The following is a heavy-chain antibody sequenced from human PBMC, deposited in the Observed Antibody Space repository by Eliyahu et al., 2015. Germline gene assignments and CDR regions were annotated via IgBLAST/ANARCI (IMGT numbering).Heavy chain of an antibody. V-gene: IGHV3-74*03. D-gene: IGHD5-24*01. Sequence: HLLESGGNVVQPGGSVRLACAASGIPXSGFSMHWVRQSPGKGLVWVARVAGDGSSSAYADSVRGRFTISRDNAKDILYLQMNRLTVEDTAIYYCMAELFNNGFDAWGPGTMVTVSS. CDR3: MAELFNNGFDA. CDR2: VAGDGSSS. J-gene: IGHJ3*01. CDR1: GIPXSGFS.